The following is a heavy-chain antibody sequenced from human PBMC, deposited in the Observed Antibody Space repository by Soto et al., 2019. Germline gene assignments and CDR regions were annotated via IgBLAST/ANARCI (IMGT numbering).Heavy chain of an antibody. Sequence: GGSLRLSCAASGFTFSSYWMHWVRQAPGKGLVWVSRINSDGSSTSYADSVKGRFTISRDNAKNTLYLQMNSLRAEDTAVYYCARDSYDSSGYPAVDGALPDYWGQGTLVTVSS. V-gene: IGHV3-74*01. D-gene: IGHD3-22*01. J-gene: IGHJ4*02. CDR3: ARDSYDSSGYPAVDGALPDY. CDR1: GFTFSSYW. CDR2: INSDGSST.